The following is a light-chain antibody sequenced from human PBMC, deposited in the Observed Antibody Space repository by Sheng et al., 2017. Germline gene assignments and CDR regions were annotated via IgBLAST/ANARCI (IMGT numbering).Light chain of an antibody. CDR2: KAS. J-gene: IGKJ1*01. CDR1: QSISSW. CDR3: EQFASYPRT. Sequence: DIQMTQSPSTLSASVGDRVTITCRASQSISSWLAWYQQKPGKAPNLLIYKASSLESEVPSRFSGSGSGTEFTLTISSLQPDDFATYYCEQFASYPRTFGQGTRVEIK. V-gene: IGKV1-5*03.